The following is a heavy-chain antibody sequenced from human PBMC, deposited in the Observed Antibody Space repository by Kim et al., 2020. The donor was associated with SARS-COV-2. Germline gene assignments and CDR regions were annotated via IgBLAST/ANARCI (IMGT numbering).Heavy chain of an antibody. J-gene: IGHJ4*02. V-gene: IGHV1-18*01. D-gene: IGHD3-16*02. CDR2: ISAYNGNT. CDR1: GYTFTSYG. Sequence: ASVKVSCKASGYTFTSYGISWVRQAPGQGLEWMGWISAYNGNTNYAQKLQGRVTMTTDTSTSTAYMELRSLRSDDTAVYYCARVGDMITFGGVIVHLQYYFDYWGQGTLVTVSS. CDR3: ARVGDMITFGGVIVHLQYYFDY.